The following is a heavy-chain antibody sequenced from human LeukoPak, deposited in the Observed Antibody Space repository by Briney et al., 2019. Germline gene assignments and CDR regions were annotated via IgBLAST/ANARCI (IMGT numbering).Heavy chain of an antibody. CDR2: IYYSGST. Sequence: PSETLSLTCTVPGGSISSYYWSWIRQPPGKGLEWIGYIYYSGSTNYDPSLKSRVTISVDTSKNQLSLKLSSVTAADTAVYYCARRMATAPYYYYGMDVWGQGTTVTVSS. CDR1: GGSISSYY. J-gene: IGHJ6*02. D-gene: IGHD5-24*01. CDR3: ARRMATAPYYYYGMDV. V-gene: IGHV4-59*08.